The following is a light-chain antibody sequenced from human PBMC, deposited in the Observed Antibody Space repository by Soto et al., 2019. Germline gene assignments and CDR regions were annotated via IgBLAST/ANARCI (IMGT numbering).Light chain of an antibody. CDR3: QQLNSYPIT. CDR1: QSVGIK. J-gene: IGKJ5*01. Sequence: EIVMTQSPATLSFSPVERSTLSFRASQSVGIKLAWYQHKPGQAPRLLIYDTSTRATGIPARFSGSGSGTEFTLTISSLQSEDFATYYCQQLNSYPITFGQGTRLEIK. V-gene: IGKV3-15*01. CDR2: DTS.